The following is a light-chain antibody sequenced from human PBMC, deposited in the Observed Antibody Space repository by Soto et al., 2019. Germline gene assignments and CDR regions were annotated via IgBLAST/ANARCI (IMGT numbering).Light chain of an antibody. CDR2: RAS. Sequence: DIVMTQSPDSLAVSLGERATINCKSSQSVLYSSNNKNYLAWYQQKPGQPPKLLIYRASTRESGVPDRFSGSGSGTDFTVTISSLQAEDVAVYYCQQYYSTLQTFGQGTKVEIK. V-gene: IGKV4-1*01. J-gene: IGKJ1*01. CDR3: QQYYSTLQT. CDR1: QSVLYSSNNKNY.